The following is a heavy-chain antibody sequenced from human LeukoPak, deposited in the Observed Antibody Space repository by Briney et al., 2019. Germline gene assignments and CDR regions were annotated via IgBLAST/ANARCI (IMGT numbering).Heavy chain of an antibody. CDR1: GFTFGDYA. V-gene: IGHV3-49*04. CDR2: IRIKGYGGTT. J-gene: IGHJ4*02. D-gene: IGHD3-22*01. CDR3: TRSPYYYDSSGYPRYYFDY. Sequence: PGGSLRLSCTASGFTFGDYAMSWVRQAPGKGLEWVGFIRIKGYGGTTEYAASVKGRYAISRDDSNSIAYLQMNSLKTEDTAVYYCTRSPYYYDSSGYPRYYFDYWRQGTLVTVSS.